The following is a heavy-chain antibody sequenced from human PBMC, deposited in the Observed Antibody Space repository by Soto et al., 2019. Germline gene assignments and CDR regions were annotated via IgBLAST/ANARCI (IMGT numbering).Heavy chain of an antibody. Sequence: VQLVQSGAELKKPGASVRVSCKASGYTFTSFGVSWVRQDPGQGPEWMGWISPETGKTAYSDKFQDRVSMTADASTTTFYLDLGSLRSDDTAVYYCTRELFFISPSTVTTDAYWGQGTLVTVSS. CDR3: TRELFFISPSTVTTDAY. CDR2: ISPETGKT. V-gene: IGHV1-18*04. CDR1: GYTFTSFG. D-gene: IGHD4-17*01. J-gene: IGHJ4*02.